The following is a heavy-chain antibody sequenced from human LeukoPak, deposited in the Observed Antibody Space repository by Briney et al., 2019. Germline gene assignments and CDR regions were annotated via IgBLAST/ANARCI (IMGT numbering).Heavy chain of an antibody. CDR1: GYTFTGCY. CDR2: INPNSGGT. CDR3: ARGCGIGYGTYYYDSSGYCY. D-gene: IGHD3-22*01. V-gene: IGHV1-2*04. J-gene: IGHJ4*02. Sequence: ASVKVSCKASGYTFTGCYMHWVRQAPGQGLEWMGWINPNSGGTNYAQKFQGWVTMTRDTSISTAYMELSRLRSDDTAVYYCARGCGIGYGTYYYDSSGYCYWGQGTLVTVSS.